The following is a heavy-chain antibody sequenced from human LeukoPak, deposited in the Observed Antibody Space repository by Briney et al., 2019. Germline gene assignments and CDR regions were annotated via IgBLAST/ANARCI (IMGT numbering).Heavy chain of an antibody. CDR1: GGSISSYY. Sequence: PSETLSLTCSVSGGSISSYYWSWIRQPPGQGLECIGYIYYSGSTNYNPSLKSRVTISVDTSKNQFSLKLSSVTAADTAVYYCARVPYYYDSSGYYYYFDYWGQGTLVTVSS. J-gene: IGHJ4*02. V-gene: IGHV4-59*01. D-gene: IGHD3-22*01. CDR3: ARVPYYYDSSGYYYYFDY. CDR2: IYYSGST.